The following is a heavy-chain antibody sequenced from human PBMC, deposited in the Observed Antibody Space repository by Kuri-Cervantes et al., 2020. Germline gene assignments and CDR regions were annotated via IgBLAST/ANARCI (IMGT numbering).Heavy chain of an antibody. Sequence: GSLRLSCTVSGGSISSSSYYWGWIRQPPGKGLEWIGSIYYSGSTYYNPSLQNRVAILVDTSKNQFSLKLSSVTAADTAVYYCARGLSSYDSSGYPNTYYYYMDVWGKGTTVTVSS. J-gene: IGHJ6*03. CDR3: ARGLSSYDSSGYPNTYYYYMDV. CDR2: IYYSGST. CDR1: GGSISSSSYY. D-gene: IGHD3-22*01. V-gene: IGHV4-39*07.